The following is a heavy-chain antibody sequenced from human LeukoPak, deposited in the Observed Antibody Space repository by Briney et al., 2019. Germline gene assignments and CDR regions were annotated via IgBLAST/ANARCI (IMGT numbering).Heavy chain of an antibody. D-gene: IGHD3-3*01. CDR2: ISGSGGST. V-gene: IGHV3-23*01. Sequence: GGSLRLSCAASGFTFSSYAMSWVRQAPGKGLEWVSAISGSGGSTYYADSVKGRFTISRDNAKNSLYLQMNSLRAEDTAVYYCARGSGYWDYWGQGTLVTVSS. CDR3: ARGSGYWDY. J-gene: IGHJ4*02. CDR1: GFTFSSYA.